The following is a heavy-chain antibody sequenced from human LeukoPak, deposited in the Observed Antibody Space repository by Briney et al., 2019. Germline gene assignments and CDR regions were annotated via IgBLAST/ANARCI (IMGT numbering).Heavy chain of an antibody. Sequence: SETLSLTCTVSGGSISSHYWSWIRRPPGKGLEWIGYIYYSGSTNYSPSLKSRVTISVDTSKNQFSLKLSSVTAADTAVYFCARYYYESSGYYVLDYWGQGTLVTVSS. V-gene: IGHV4-59*11. J-gene: IGHJ4*02. D-gene: IGHD3-22*01. CDR2: IYYSGST. CDR1: GGSISSHY. CDR3: ARYYYESSGYYVLDY.